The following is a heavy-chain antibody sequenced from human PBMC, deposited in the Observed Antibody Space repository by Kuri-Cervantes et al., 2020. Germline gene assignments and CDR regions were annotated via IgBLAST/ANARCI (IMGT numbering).Heavy chain of an antibody. V-gene: IGHV1-69*05. CDR1: GGTFSRYA. J-gene: IGHJ3*02. CDR2: IIPIFGTT. D-gene: IGHD3-16*01. Sequence: SVKVTCKSTGGTFSRYAVTWVRQAPEQGLEWMGGIIPIFGTTNYAQKFLDRVTITIDESTTTTYMELRSLRSEDTALYYCAKQGGVDYVSFGFDIWGQGTLVTVSS. CDR3: AKQGGVDYVSFGFDI.